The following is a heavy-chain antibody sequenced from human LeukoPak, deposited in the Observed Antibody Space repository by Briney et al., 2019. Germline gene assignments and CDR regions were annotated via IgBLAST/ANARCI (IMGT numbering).Heavy chain of an antibody. CDR3: ARAGYSSSWHDPPKNDY. D-gene: IGHD6-13*01. CDR2: ISYDGSNK. J-gene: IGHJ4*02. V-gene: IGHV3-30-3*01. CDR1: GFTFSSYA. Sequence: GGSLRLSCAASGFTFSSYAMHWVRQAPGKGLEWVAVISYDGSNKYYADSVKGRFTISRDNSKNTLYLQMNSLRAEDTAVYYCARAGYSSSWHDPPKNDYWGQGTLVTVSS.